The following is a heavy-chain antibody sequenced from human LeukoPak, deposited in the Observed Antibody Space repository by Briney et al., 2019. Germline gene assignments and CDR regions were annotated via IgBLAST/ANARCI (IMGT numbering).Heavy chain of an antibody. V-gene: IGHV4-30-4*08. CDR3: AREFPSPPLTGTTDAFDI. Sequence: PSQTLSLTCTVSGGSISSGDYYWSWIHQPPGKGLEWIGYIYCSGSTYYNPSLKSRVTISVDTSKNQFSLKLSSVTAADTAVYYCAREFPSPPLTGTTDAFDIWGQGTMVTVSS. J-gene: IGHJ3*02. CDR1: GGSISSGDYY. CDR2: IYCSGST. D-gene: IGHD1-20*01.